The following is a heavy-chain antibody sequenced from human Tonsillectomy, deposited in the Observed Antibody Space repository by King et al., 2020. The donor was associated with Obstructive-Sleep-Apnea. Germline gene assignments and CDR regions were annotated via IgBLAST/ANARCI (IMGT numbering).Heavy chain of an antibody. CDR1: GFTFTSYG. CDR2: ISAYIGTT. J-gene: IGHJ6*02. CDR3: ARDYYDSSGYAMDV. V-gene: IGHV1-18*04. Sequence: QLVQSGAEVKKPGASVRVSCKASGFTFTSYGMSWVRQAPGQGLEWMGWISAYIGTTNYAQKLQGRVTMTTDTSTSTADMELRSLRSDDTAVYYCARDYYDSSGYAMDVWGQGTTVAVAS. D-gene: IGHD3-22*01.